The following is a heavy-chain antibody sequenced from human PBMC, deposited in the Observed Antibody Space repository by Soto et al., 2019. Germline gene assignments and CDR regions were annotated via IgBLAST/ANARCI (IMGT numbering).Heavy chain of an antibody. D-gene: IGHD2-15*01. CDR2: INAGNGNT. CDR1: GYTFTTYA. J-gene: IGHJ4*02. V-gene: IGHV1-3*01. Sequence: ASVKVSCKASGYTFTTYAMHWVRQAPGQRLEWMGWINAGNGNTKYSQKLHGRVTITRDTSATTAYMELSSLRSEDTAVYYCARGVAPYYFDYWGQGTLVTVSS. CDR3: ARGVAPYYFDY.